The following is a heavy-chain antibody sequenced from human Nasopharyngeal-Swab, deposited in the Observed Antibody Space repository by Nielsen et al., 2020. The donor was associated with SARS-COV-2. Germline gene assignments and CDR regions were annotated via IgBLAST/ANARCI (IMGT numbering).Heavy chain of an antibody. D-gene: IGHD6-19*01. Sequence: VRQMPGKGLEWMGRIDPSDSYTNYSPSFQGHVTISADKSISTAYLQWSSLQASDIAMYYCARQYGTGWSNFDYWGQGTLVTVSS. CDR3: ARQYGTGWSNFDY. V-gene: IGHV5-10-1*01. CDR2: IDPSDSYT. J-gene: IGHJ4*02.